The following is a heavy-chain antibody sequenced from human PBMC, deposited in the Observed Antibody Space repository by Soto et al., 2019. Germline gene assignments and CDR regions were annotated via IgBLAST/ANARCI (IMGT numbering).Heavy chain of an antibody. CDR3: ASAPYDYASQFDP. CDR2: IDPSGGST. J-gene: IGHJ5*02. V-gene: IGHV1-46*01. CDR1: GYTFTSYY. D-gene: IGHD3-16*01. Sequence: DSVKVSCKASGYTFTSYYMHWVRQAPGQGLEWMGIIDPSGGSTSYAQKFQGRVTMTRDTSTSTVYMELSSLRSEDTAVYYCASAPYDYASQFDPCGQGTLVTVSS.